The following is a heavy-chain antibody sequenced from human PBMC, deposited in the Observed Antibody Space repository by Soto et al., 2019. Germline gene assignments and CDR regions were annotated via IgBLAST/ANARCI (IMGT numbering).Heavy chain of an antibody. CDR1: GGTFSSYA. Sequence: QVQLVQSGAEVKKPGSSVKVSCKASGGTFSSYAISWVRQAPGQGLEWMGGIIPIFGTANYAQKFQGRVTITADESTSTAYMELSSLRSEDTAGYYCARGKSYPSSWSDAFDIWGQGTMVTVSS. V-gene: IGHV1-69*01. J-gene: IGHJ3*02. D-gene: IGHD6-13*01. CDR2: IIPIFGTA. CDR3: ARGKSYPSSWSDAFDI.